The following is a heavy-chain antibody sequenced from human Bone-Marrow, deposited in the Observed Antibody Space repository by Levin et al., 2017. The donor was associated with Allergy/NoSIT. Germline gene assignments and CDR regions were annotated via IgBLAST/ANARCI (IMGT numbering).Heavy chain of an antibody. D-gene: IGHD2-21*02. Sequence: GESLKISCAASGVTFSNNAMSWVRQAPGKGLEWVSALSGDGGNTYYANSVKGRFTISRDNSQKMLYLQMNNLRVEDTALYYCANSWSYCGKDCYTYTFDSWGQGTLVTVSS. CDR3: ANSWSYCGKDCYTYTFDS. J-gene: IGHJ4*02. V-gene: IGHV3-23*01. CDR2: LSGDGGNT. CDR1: GVTFSNNA.